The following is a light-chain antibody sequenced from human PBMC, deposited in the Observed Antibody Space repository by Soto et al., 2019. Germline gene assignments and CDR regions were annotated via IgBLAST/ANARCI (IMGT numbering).Light chain of an antibody. CDR1: QSLGSW. Sequence: DIQMTQSTSTLSASVGDRVTITCRASQSLGSWLAWYQQKPGKAPKLLINDASSLESGVPSRFSGGGSGTEFTLTISSLQPDDFATYYCQQYHSFVYTFGQGTKVDI. J-gene: IGKJ2*01. V-gene: IGKV1-5*01. CDR3: QQYHSFVYT. CDR2: DAS.